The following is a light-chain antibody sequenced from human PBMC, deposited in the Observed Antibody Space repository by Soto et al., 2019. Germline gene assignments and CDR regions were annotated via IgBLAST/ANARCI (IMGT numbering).Light chain of an antibody. V-gene: IGKV3-11*01. Sequence: EIVLTQAPATLSLSPGERATLSCRASQSVSSYLAWYQQKPGQAPRLLIYDASNRATGIPARFSGSGSGTHFTPTISRLERESFAGYYWQQRSNCPTXRGGTKV. J-gene: IGKJ4*01. CDR1: QSVSSY. CDR2: DAS. CDR3: QQRSNCPT.